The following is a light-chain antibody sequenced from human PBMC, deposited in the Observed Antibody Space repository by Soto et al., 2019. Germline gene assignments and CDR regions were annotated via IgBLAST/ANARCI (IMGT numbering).Light chain of an antibody. CDR3: QQYGSSPPLT. J-gene: IGKJ4*01. CDR1: QSVSSSF. V-gene: IGKV3-20*01. Sequence: EFVLTQSPGTLSLSPGERATLSCRASQSVSSSFLAWYQQKPGQAPRILIYGASTRATGIPDRFSGSGSGTDFTITISRLEPEDFAVYYCQQYGSSPPLTFGGGLKVEFK. CDR2: GAS.